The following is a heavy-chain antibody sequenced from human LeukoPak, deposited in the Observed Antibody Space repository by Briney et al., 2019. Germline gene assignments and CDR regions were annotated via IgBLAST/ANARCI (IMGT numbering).Heavy chain of an antibody. Sequence: GGSLRLSCSASGFTFSNYAMSWVRQAPGKGLEWVSGISAGGGRTYYADSVKGRFTISRDSSKNTLYLQMSSLRAEDTAIYYCANPGRYCSGGTCYSNYFFGMDVWGQGTTVTVSS. CDR3: ANPGRYCSGGTCYSNYFFGMDV. CDR1: GFTFSNYA. V-gene: IGHV3-23*01. D-gene: IGHD2-15*01. CDR2: ISAGGGRT. J-gene: IGHJ6*02.